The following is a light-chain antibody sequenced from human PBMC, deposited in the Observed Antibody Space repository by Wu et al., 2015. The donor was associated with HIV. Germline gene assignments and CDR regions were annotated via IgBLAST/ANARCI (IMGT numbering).Light chain of an antibody. CDR1: QNIYTY. Sequence: EIVLTQSPATLSLSPGERATLSCRASQNIYTYLGRYQQKPGQAPRLLIYDASNRATGIPVRFSGSGSGTDFTLTISSLEPEDFAVYYCQQRSDWPPFTFGPGTKVDFK. J-gene: IGKJ3*01. CDR2: DAS. V-gene: IGKV3-11*01. CDR3: QQRSDWPPFT.